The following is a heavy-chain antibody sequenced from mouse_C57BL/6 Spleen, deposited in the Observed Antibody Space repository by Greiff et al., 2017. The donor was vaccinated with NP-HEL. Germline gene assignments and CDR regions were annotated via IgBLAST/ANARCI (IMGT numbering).Heavy chain of an antibody. J-gene: IGHJ3*01. V-gene: IGHV5-17*01. Sequence: EVMLVESGGGLVKPGGSLKLSCAASGFTFSDYGMHWVRQAPEKGLEWVAYISSGSSTIYYADTVKGRFTISRDNAKNTLFLQMTSLRSEDTAMYYCARSRGQLRLEGFAYWGQGTLVTVSA. CDR3: ARSRGQLRLEGFAY. CDR1: GFTFSDYG. D-gene: IGHD3-2*02. CDR2: ISSGSSTI.